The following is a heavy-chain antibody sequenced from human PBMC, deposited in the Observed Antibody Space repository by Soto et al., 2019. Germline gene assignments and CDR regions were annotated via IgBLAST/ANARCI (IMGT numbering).Heavy chain of an antibody. CDR2: INPNSGGT. V-gene: IGHV1-2*02. CDR1: GYTFIGYY. Sequence: QEQLVQSGAEVKKPGASVKVSCKSSGYTFIGYYMHWARQAPGQGLEWMGWINPNSGGTNYAQKFKGRVPMTRDTSISTAYMELSRLRSDDTAVYYCARDYGGATLDYFDYWGQGTLVTVSS. CDR3: ARDYGGATLDYFDY. D-gene: IGHD1-26*01. J-gene: IGHJ4*02.